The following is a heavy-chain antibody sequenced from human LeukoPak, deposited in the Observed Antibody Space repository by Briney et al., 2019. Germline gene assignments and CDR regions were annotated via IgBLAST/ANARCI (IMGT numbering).Heavy chain of an antibody. CDR2: ISGGGGSA. D-gene: IGHD2-2*01. CDR3: ARETCSSTSCSTDY. J-gene: IGHJ4*02. V-gene: IGHV3-23*01. Sequence: PGGSLRLSCAASGFTFSSYAMSWVRQAPGKGLEWVSAISGGGGSAYYADSVKGRFTISRDNSKNTLYLQMNSLRAEDTAVYYCARETCSSTSCSTDYWGQGTLATVSS. CDR1: GFTFSSYA.